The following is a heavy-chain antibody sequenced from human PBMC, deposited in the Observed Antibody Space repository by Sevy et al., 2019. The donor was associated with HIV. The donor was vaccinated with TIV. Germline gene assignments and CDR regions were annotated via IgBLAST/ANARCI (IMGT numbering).Heavy chain of an antibody. Sequence: GGSLRLSCAASGSTFGNYAMTWVRQAAGKGLEWVSSISGTGGTTYYADSVKGRFTISRDNSKNTLYIQMNSLRAEDTAVYYCAKDRIEGARKLDYWGQGTLVTVSS. V-gene: IGHV3-23*01. J-gene: IGHJ4*02. D-gene: IGHD1-26*01. CDR2: ISGTGGTT. CDR3: AKDRIEGARKLDY. CDR1: GSTFGNYA.